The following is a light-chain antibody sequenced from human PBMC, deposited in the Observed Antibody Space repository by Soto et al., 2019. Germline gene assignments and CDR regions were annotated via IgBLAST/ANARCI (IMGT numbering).Light chain of an antibody. CDR2: DVN. J-gene: IGLJ1*01. Sequence: QSALTQPRSVSGSPGQSVTISCTGTSSDVGSYNRVSWYQQPPGKAPKVMIHDVNQRPSGVPDRFSGSKSGNTASLTISGLHTAEAADYYCWSYAGSYTDVFGTGTKLTVL. V-gene: IGLV2-11*01. CDR1: SSDVGSYNR. CDR3: WSYAGSYTDV.